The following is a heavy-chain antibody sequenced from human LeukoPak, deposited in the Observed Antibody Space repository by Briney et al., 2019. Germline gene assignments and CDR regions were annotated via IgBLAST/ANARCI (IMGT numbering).Heavy chain of an antibody. CDR2: INHSGST. CDR1: GGSFSGYY. Sequence: SETLSLTCAVYGGSFSGYYWSWLRQPPGKGLEWIGEINHSGSTNYNPSLKSRVTISVDTSKNQFSLKLSSVTAADTAVYYCARLIRYSSSSGYYFDYWGQGTLVTVSS. J-gene: IGHJ4*02. V-gene: IGHV4-34*01. D-gene: IGHD6-6*01. CDR3: ARLIRYSSSSGYYFDY.